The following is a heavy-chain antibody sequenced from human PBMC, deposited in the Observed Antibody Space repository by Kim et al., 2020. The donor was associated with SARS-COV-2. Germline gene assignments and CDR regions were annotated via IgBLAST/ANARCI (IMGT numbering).Heavy chain of an antibody. D-gene: IGHD3-10*01. J-gene: IGHJ6*02. V-gene: IGHV4-61*02. CDR2: IYTSGRT. CDR3: ARDQALFRWFGELSNYYYNYGMDV. CDR1: GGSISSGSYY. Sequence: SETLSLTCTVSGGSISSGSYYWSWIRQPAGKGLEWIGRIYTSGRTNYNPSLKSRVTISVDTSTNQFSLKLSSVTAADTAVYYCARDQALFRWFGELSNYYYNYGMDVWVQGTTVTVSS.